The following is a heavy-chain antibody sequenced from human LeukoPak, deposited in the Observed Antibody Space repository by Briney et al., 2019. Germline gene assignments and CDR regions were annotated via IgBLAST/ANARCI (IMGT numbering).Heavy chain of an antibody. Sequence: TGGSLRLSCAASGFTFSSYAMRWVRQAPGKGLEWVAVISYDGSNKYYADSVKGRFTISRDNSKNTLYLQMNSLRAEDTVVYYCARDKGGYDKSVGYFDYWGQGTLVTVSS. CDR2: ISYDGSNK. CDR1: GFTFSSYA. D-gene: IGHD5-12*01. V-gene: IGHV3-30-3*01. J-gene: IGHJ4*02. CDR3: ARDKGGYDKSVGYFDY.